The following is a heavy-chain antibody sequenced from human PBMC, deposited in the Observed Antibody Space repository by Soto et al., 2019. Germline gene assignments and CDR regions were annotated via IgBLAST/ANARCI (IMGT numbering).Heavy chain of an antibody. CDR1: GFTFSSSW. J-gene: IGHJ4*02. CDR2: INSGASTT. CDR3: ARGPSGWFGYDY. D-gene: IGHD6-19*01. V-gene: IGHV3-74*01. Sequence: VQLVESGGGLVQPGGSLRLSCAASGFTFSSSWMHWVRQAPGKGLVWVSRINSGASTTNYVDSVKGRFTISRDNAKNTLYLQMDSLTAEDTAVYYCARGPSGWFGYDYWGQGTLVTVSS.